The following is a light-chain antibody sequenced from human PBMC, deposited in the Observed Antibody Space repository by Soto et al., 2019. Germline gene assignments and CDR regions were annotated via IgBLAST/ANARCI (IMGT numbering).Light chain of an antibody. CDR2: KDN. CDR1: ALPKKY. J-gene: IGLJ2*01. Sequence: SYELTQPPSVSVSLGQMARITCSGEALPKKYAYWYQQKPGQFPFLVIYKDNERPSGIPERFSGSSSGTIVTMTISGVQAEDEADYYCLSTDSNGTPVVIGGGTQLTVL. V-gene: IGLV3-16*01. CDR3: LSTDSNGTPVV.